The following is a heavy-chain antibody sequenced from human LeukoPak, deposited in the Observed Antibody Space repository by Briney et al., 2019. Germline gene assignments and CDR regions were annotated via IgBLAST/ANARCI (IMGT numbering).Heavy chain of an antibody. CDR2: ISHSGST. V-gene: IGHV4-30-2*01. CDR3: ARYSTTWPYWYFDL. J-gene: IGHJ2*01. D-gene: IGHD6-13*01. Sequence: PSETLSLTCAVSGGSLSSGGYSWSWIRQPPGTGLEWLGYISHSGSTYYNPSLKSRVTISADKSKNQFSLELTSVTAADTAVYYCARYSTTWPYWYFDLWGRGTLVTVSS. CDR1: GGSLSSGGYS.